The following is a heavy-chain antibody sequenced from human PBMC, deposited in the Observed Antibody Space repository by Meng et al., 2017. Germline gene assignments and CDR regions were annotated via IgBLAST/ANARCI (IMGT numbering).Heavy chain of an antibody. J-gene: IGHJ4*02. V-gene: IGHV7-4-1*01. CDR1: GYTFTSYA. CDR3: ARVGYCSGGSCPDY. CDR2: INTNTGNP. Sequence: QVQLVQSGSELKKPGASVNVFCKAFGYTFTSYAMNWVRQAPGQGLEWMGWINTNTGNPTYAQGFTGRFVFSLDTSVSTAYLQIGSLKAEDTAVYYCARVGYCSGGSCPDYWGQGTLVTVSS. D-gene: IGHD2-15*01.